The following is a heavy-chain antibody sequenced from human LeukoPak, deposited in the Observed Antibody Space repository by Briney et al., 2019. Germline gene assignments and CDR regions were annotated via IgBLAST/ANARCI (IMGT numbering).Heavy chain of an antibody. J-gene: IGHJ4*02. V-gene: IGHV1-46*01. CDR3: ARERGYGSGSYYNVVDY. CDR1: GYTFTSYY. CDR2: INPSGGST. Sequence: GASVKVSCKASGYTFTSYYMHWVRQAPGQGLEWMGIINPSGGSTSYAQKFQGRVTMTRDTSTSTVYMELSSLRSEDTAVYYCARERGYGSGSYYNVVDYWGQGTLVTVSS. D-gene: IGHD3-10*01.